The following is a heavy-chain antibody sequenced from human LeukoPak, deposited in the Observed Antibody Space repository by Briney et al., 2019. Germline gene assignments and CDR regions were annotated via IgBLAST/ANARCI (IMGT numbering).Heavy chain of an antibody. V-gene: IGHV1-24*01. D-gene: IGHD3-16*01. J-gene: IGHJ4*02. CDR2: FDLKNDEI. CDR1: GHTLNEVS. Sequence: ASVKVSCKVSGHTLNEVSMHWVRQAPGRGLEWMGGFDPGKGLEWMGGFDLKNDEIIYAQKFQGRVTMTEDTSTDTVYMELSSLRSEDTAVYYCASPGEKDYYFDYWGQGTLVTVSS. CDR3: ASPGEKDYYFDY.